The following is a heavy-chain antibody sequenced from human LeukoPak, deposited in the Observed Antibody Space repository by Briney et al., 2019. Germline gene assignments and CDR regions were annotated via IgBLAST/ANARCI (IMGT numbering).Heavy chain of an antibody. CDR2: IYYSGST. CDR1: GGSISSYY. J-gene: IGHJ5*02. CDR3: ARDLDYYDSSGETLSYWFDP. V-gene: IGHV4-59*01. Sequence: SETLSLTCTVSGGSISSYYWSWIRQPPGKGLEWMGYIYYSGSTNYNLSLKSRVTISVDTSKNQFSLKLSSVTAADTAVYYCARDLDYYDSSGETLSYWFDPWGQGTLVTVSS. D-gene: IGHD3-22*01.